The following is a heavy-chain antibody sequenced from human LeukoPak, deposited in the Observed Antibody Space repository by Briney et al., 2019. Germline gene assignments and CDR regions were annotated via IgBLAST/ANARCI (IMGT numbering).Heavy chain of an antibody. CDR1: GFTLSIYA. Sequence: GGSLRLSCAASGFTLSIYAMHWVRQAPGKGLEWVSSISYNGSTQYYADSVEGRFTISRDNSKNTLFVQMDSLRGEDTAVYYCARDRGGSGWYYLDYWGQGTLVTVSS. CDR2: ISYNGSTQ. J-gene: IGHJ4*02. V-gene: IGHV3-30-3*01. D-gene: IGHD6-19*01. CDR3: ARDRGGSGWYYLDY.